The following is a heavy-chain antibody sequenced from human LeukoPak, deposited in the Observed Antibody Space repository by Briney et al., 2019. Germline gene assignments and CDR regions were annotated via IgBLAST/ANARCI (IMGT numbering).Heavy chain of an antibody. J-gene: IGHJ4*02. CDR3: AKDLNGSFDY. CDR2: ISGSGDST. CDR1: GFTFSIYA. V-gene: IGHV3-23*01. Sequence: GGSLRLSCAASGFTFSIYAMSWVRQDPGKGLEWVSTISGSGDSTHYADSVKGRFTISRDNSKNTLYLQMNSLRAEDTAVFYCAKDLNGSFDYWGQGTLVTVSS. D-gene: IGHD2-8*01.